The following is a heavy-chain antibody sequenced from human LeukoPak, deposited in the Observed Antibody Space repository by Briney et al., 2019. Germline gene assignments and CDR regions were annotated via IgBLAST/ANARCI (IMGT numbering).Heavy chain of an antibody. V-gene: IGHV3-33*01. CDR2: IWYDGSNK. CDR3: AREEILFGEETTSYYYYYYGMDV. D-gene: IGHD3-10*02. CDR1: GFTFSSYG. J-gene: IGHJ6*02. Sequence: GGSLRLSCAASGFTFSSYGMHWVRQAPGKGLEWVAVIWYDGSNKYYADSVKGRFTISRDNSKNTLYLQMNSLRAEDTAVYYCAREEILFGEETTSYYYYYYGMDVWGQGTTVTVSS.